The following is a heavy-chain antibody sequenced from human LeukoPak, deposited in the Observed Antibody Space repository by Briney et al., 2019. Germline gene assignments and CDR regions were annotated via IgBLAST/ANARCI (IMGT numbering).Heavy chain of an antibody. CDR1: GFTFSSYA. CDR3: ARGTSSAGTFTPDY. J-gene: IGHJ4*02. V-gene: IGHV3-72*01. Sequence: PGGSLRLSCAASGFTFSSYAMSWVRQAPGKGLEWVGRTRNKANSYTTEYAASVKGRFTISRDDSKNSLYLQMNSLKTEDTAVYYCARGTSSAGTFTPDYWGQGTLVTVSS. CDR2: TRNKANSYTT. D-gene: IGHD6-13*01.